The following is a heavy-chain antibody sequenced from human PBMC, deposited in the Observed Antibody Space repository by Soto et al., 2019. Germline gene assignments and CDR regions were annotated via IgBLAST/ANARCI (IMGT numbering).Heavy chain of an antibody. CDR1: GGTFSSYT. D-gene: IGHD4-17*01. CDR3: ARGVRYGDYVLDY. Sequence: QVQLVQSGAEVKKPGSSVKVSCKASGGTFSSYTISWVRQAPGQGLEWMGRIIPILGIANYAQKFQGRVTITADKSTSTAYVELSSLRSEDTAVYYCARGVRYGDYVLDYWGQGTLVTVSS. J-gene: IGHJ4*02. V-gene: IGHV1-69*02. CDR2: IIPILGIA.